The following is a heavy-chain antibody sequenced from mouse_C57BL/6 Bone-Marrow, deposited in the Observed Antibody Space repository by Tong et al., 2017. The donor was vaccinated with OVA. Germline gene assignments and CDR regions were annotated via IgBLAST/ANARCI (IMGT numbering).Heavy chain of an antibody. CDR1: GFTFSSYG. CDR3: ARGWGFAY. J-gene: IGHJ3*01. Sequence: EVQLQESGGDLVKPGGSLKLSCAASGFTFSSYGMSWVRQTPDKRLEWVATISDGGSYTYYPDNVKGRFTISRDNAKNNLYLQMSHLKSEDTAMYYCARGWGFAYWGQGTLVTVSA. CDR2: ISDGGSYT. V-gene: IGHV5-4*01. D-gene: IGHD1-1*02.